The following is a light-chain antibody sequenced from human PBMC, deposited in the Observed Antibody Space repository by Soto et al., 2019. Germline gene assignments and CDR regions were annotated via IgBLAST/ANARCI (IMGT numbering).Light chain of an antibody. CDR3: VSYTTSASYV. CDR2: DIN. CDR1: SSDVGNYIF. J-gene: IGLJ1*01. V-gene: IGLV2-14*01. Sequence: QSALTQPASVSGSPGQSITISCTGTSSDVGNYIFVSWYRQHPGKAPKLMIYDINNRPSGVSNRFSGSKSGNTASLTISGLQAEDEADYYCVSYTTSASYVFGPGTKLTVL.